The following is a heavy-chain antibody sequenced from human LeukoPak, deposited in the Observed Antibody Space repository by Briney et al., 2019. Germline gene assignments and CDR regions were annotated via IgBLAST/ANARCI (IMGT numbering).Heavy chain of an antibody. CDR2: ISSSGSTI. CDR1: GFTFSSYE. V-gene: IGHV3-48*03. Sequence: GGSLRLSCAASGFTFSSYEMNWVRQAPGKGLEWVSYISSSGSTIYYADSVKGRFTISRDNAKNSLYLQMNSLRAEDTAVYYCARETRSGGAYGMDVWGQGTTVTVSS. CDR3: ARETRSGGAYGMDV. J-gene: IGHJ6*02. D-gene: IGHD3-10*01.